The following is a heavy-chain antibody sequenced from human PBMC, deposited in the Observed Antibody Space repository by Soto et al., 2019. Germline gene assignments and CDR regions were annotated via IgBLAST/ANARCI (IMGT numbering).Heavy chain of an antibody. CDR3: AGVLTIFPDLDYGMDV. J-gene: IGHJ6*02. D-gene: IGHD3-3*01. V-gene: IGHV1-18*01. CDR2: ISAYNGNT. Sequence: QVQLVQSGAEVKKPGASVKVSCKASGYTFTSYGISWVRQAPGQGLEWMGWISAYNGNTNYAQKLQGRVTMTTDTSTSTAYMELRSLRSDDTAVYYCAGVLTIFPDLDYGMDVWGQGTTVTVSS. CDR1: GYTFTSYG.